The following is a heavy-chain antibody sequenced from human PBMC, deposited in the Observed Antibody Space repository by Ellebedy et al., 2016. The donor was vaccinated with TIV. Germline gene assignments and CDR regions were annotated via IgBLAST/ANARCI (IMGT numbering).Heavy chain of an antibody. J-gene: IGHJ4*02. V-gene: IGHV3-64*02. CDR1: GFTFIKYS. CDR3: ARRGRGGYDF. D-gene: IGHD5-24*01. CDR2: VFDNGGST. Sequence: GESLKISCAASGFTFIKYSMHWVRQAPGKGLEYVSAVFDNGGSTFYADSVKGRFTISRDNSKNTLYLQMGSLRADDMAVYYCARRGRGGYDFWGQGTLVAVSS.